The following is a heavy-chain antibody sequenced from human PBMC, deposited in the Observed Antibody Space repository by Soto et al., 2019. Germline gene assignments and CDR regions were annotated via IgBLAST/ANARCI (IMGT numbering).Heavy chain of an antibody. V-gene: IGHV3-23*01. Sequence: GSLRLSCAASGFTISNNAMYWVRQAPGKGLEWVSAISDRGDTTHYADSVKGRFTSSRDTSKNTLYLQLNALRADDTAVYYCAKDKPGTTSFDYWGQGTLVTVSS. CDR3: AKDKPGTTSFDY. CDR2: ISDRGDTT. CDR1: GFTISNNA. J-gene: IGHJ4*02. D-gene: IGHD1-1*01.